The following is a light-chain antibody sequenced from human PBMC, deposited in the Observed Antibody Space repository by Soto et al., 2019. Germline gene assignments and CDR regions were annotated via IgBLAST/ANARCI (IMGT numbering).Light chain of an antibody. J-gene: IGLJ1*01. CDR2: SNN. CDR3: AAWDDSLNGLV. Sequence: QSLLTQPPSASGTPWQRVTISCSGSSSNIGSNTVNWYQQLPGTAPKLLIYSNNQRPSGVPDRFSGSKSGTSASLAISGLQSEDEADYYCAAWDDSLNGLVFGTGTKVPVL. CDR1: SSNIGSNT. V-gene: IGLV1-44*01.